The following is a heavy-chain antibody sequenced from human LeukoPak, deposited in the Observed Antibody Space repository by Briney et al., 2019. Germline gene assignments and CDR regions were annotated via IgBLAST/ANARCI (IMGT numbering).Heavy chain of an antibody. CDR1: GDTFTGYY. CDR3: ARDQEGKRNWFDP. CDR2: INPNSGGT. V-gene: IGHV1-2*04. J-gene: IGHJ5*02. Sequence: ASVKVSCKASGDTFTGYYMHWVRQAAGQGLEWMGWINPNSGGTNYAQKFQGWVTMTRDTSISTAYMELSRLRSDDTAVYYCARDQEGKRNWFDPWGQGTLVTVSS.